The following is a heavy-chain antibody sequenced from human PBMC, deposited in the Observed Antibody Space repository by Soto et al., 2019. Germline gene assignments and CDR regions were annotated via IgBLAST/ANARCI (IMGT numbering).Heavy chain of an antibody. D-gene: IGHD6-19*01. J-gene: IGHJ4*02. CDR1: GFNFSNYW. Sequence: GGSLRLSCAASGFNFSNYWMHWVRQAPGKGLVWVSRINSDGSDINYADFVKGRFTIARDNAKNTLYLQMNSLRAEDTAVYYCARDQSGWFDYWGQGTLVTVSS. CDR2: INSDGSDI. CDR3: ARDQSGWFDY. V-gene: IGHV3-74*01.